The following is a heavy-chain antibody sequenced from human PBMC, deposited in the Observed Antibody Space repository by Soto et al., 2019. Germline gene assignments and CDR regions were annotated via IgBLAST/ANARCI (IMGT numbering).Heavy chain of an antibody. CDR1: GRSISSGGYY. CDR3: AREDCTSTSCYRDYYMDV. CDR2: TCYRGST. Sequence: QVQLQESGPGLVKPSQTLSLTCAVSGRSISSGGYYWSWMRQHPGKALEWIGYTCYRGSTYYNPSLKSRVTKSVDTSKNHYSLKPSSLTAADTAVYYCAREDCTSTSCYRDYYMDVWGKGTTVTVSS. V-gene: IGHV4-31*11. J-gene: IGHJ6*03. D-gene: IGHD2-2*02.